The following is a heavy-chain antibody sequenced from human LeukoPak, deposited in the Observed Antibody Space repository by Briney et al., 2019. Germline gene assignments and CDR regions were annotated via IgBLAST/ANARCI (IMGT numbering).Heavy chain of an antibody. D-gene: IGHD2-2*01. CDR3: ARRQVVPAYFDY. V-gene: IGHV4-4*09. CDR2: IYTSGST. Sequence: SETLSLTCTVSGGSISSYYWSWIRQPPGKGLEWIGYIYTSGSTNYNPSLKSRVTISVDTSKNQFSLKLSSVTAADTAVYYCARRQVVPAYFDYWGQGTLVTVSP. J-gene: IGHJ4*02. CDR1: GGSISSYY.